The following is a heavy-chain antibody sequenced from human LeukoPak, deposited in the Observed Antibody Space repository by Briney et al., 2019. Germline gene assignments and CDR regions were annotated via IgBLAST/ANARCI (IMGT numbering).Heavy chain of an antibody. CDR2: IFNTGTT. CDR3: ARWDGDP. Sequence: SETLSLTCTVSGDITHYWSWIRQPAGKGLEWIGRIFNTGTTNYNPSLRSRVAMSLDTSKNQFSLNLNSVTAADTAVYYCARWDGDPWGQGTLVTVSS. CDR1: GDITHY. V-gene: IGHV4-4*07. J-gene: IGHJ5*02. D-gene: IGHD1-26*01.